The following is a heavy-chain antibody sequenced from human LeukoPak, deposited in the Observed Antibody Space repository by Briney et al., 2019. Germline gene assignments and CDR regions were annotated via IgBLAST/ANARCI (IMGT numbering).Heavy chain of an antibody. CDR1: GGSISSYY. Sequence: PPETLSLTCTVSGGSISSYYWSWIRQPPGKGLEWIGYIYYSGSTNYNPSLKSRVTISVDTSKNQFSLKLSSVTAADTAVYYCARARGQNRVSYYYDSSGYYNFDYWGQGTLVTVSS. D-gene: IGHD3-22*01. J-gene: IGHJ4*02. CDR3: ARARGQNRVSYYYDSSGYYNFDY. V-gene: IGHV4-59*01. CDR2: IYYSGST.